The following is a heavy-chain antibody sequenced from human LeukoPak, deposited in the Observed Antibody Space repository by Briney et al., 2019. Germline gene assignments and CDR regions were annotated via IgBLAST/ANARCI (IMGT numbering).Heavy chain of an antibody. J-gene: IGHJ4*02. Sequence: GGSLRLSCAASGFTISSYSMNWVRQAPGKGLEWVSSISSSSSYIYYADSVKGRFTISRDNAKNSLYLQMNSLRAEDTAVYYCATRVYGSGSYSYWGQGTLVTVSS. V-gene: IGHV3-21*01. CDR2: ISSSSSYI. CDR3: ATRVYGSGSYSY. CDR1: GFTISSYS. D-gene: IGHD3-10*01.